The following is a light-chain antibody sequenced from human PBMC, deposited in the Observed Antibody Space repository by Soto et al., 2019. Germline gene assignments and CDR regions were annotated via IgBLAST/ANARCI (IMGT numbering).Light chain of an antibody. V-gene: IGKV1-5*01. CDR2: DAS. CDR3: QQYTTYPFT. J-gene: IGKJ2*01. Sequence: DIQMTQSPSTLSASVGDRVTITCRASQSVTNWLAWYQQKPGKAPNLLIYDASRLQSGTPSRFSGSGSGTEFTLTISSLQPDEFATYSCQQYTTYPFTFGEGTKLEIK. CDR1: QSVTNW.